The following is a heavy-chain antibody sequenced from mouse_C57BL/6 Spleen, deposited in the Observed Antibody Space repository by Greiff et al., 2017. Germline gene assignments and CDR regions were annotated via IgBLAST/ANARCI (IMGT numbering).Heavy chain of an antibody. CDR2: ISSGGSYT. V-gene: IGHV5-6*02. CDR3: ARRFITTVVASRAMDY. J-gene: IGHJ4*01. D-gene: IGHD1-1*01. Sequence: EVKLVESGGDLVKPGGSLKLSCAASGFTFSSYGMSWVRQTPDKRLEWVATISSGGSYTYYPDSVKGRFTISRDNAKNTLYLQMSSLKSEDTAMYYCARRFITTVVASRAMDYWGQGTSVTVSS. CDR1: GFTFSSYG.